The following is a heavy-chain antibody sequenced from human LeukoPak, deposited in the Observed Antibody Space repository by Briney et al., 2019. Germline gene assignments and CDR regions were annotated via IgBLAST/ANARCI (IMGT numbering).Heavy chain of an antibody. Sequence: SETLSLTCAVYGGSFSGYYWSWIRQPPGKGLEWIGEINHSGSTNYNPSLKSRVTISVDTSKNQFSLKLGSVTAADTALYYCARHSGGDGYADAFDIWGQGTMVTVSS. CDR3: ARHSGGDGYADAFDI. CDR1: GGSFSGYY. V-gene: IGHV4-34*01. J-gene: IGHJ3*02. CDR2: INHSGST. D-gene: IGHD5-12*01.